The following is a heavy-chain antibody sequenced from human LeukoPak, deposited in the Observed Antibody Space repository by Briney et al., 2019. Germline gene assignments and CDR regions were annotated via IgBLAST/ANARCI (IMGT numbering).Heavy chain of an antibody. D-gene: IGHD2/OR15-2a*01. J-gene: IGHJ4*02. CDR2: ISSNSTYR. CDR1: GFTFSSYS. Sequence: GGSLRLSCAASGFTFSSYSMNWVRQAPGKGLEWVSSISSNSTYRYYADSLKGRFTISRDNAKNSLDLQMNTLRAEDTAVYYCARGSMAYDYWGQGTLVTVPS. V-gene: IGHV3-21*01. CDR3: ARGSMAYDY.